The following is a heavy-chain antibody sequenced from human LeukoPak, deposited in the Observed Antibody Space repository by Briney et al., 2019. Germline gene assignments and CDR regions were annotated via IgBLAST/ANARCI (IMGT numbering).Heavy chain of an antibody. V-gene: IGHV3-74*01. CDR1: GFSFSKYW. Sequence: PGGSLRLTCAASGFSFSKYWMHWVRQTPGEGLVWVSRKEDGTYTSYADSVKGRFTISRDNARNTVFLQMNSLRAEDTAVYYCARDFDMGITPGDDFDFWGQGTLVTVSS. J-gene: IGHJ4*02. CDR3: ARDFDMGITPGDDFDF. CDR2: KEDGTYT. D-gene: IGHD3-9*01.